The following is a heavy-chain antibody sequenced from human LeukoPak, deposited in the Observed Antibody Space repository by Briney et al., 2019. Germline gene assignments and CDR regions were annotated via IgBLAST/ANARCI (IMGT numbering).Heavy chain of an antibody. CDR2: IAGTGGST. CDR3: AKDRRAGSYDY. Sequence: GGSLRLSCAASGFTFNKYAMNWVRQPPGKGLEWVSSIAGTGGSTYYADSVKGRFTISRDNSKNTLYLQMNSLRAEDTAVYYCAKDRRAGSYDYWGQGTLVTVSS. CDR1: GFTFNKYA. V-gene: IGHV3-23*01. D-gene: IGHD3-10*01. J-gene: IGHJ4*02.